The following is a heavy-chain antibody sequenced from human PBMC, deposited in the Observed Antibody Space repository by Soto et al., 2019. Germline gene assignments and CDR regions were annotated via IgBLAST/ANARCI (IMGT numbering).Heavy chain of an antibody. Sequence: ASVKVSCKASGYTFTSYAMHWVRQDPGQGLEWMGWINPNSGGTNYAQKFQGRVTMTRDMSITTVYMELNNLSPDDTAVYYCGRGRSGQIVVFYWGQGTPVTVSS. CDR1: GYTFTSYA. J-gene: IGHJ4*02. CDR3: GRGRSGQIVVFY. D-gene: IGHD5-12*01. CDR2: INPNSGGT. V-gene: IGHV1-2*02.